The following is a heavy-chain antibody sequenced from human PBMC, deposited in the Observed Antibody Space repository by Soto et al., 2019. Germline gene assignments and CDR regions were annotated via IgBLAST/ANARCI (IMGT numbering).Heavy chain of an antibody. CDR3: ARQGGRNVVVVAAKWFDP. CDR1: GGSISSSSYY. Sequence: SETLSLTCTASGGSISSSSYYWGWIRQPPGKGLEWIGSIYYSGSTYYNPSLKSRVTISVDTSKNQFSLKLSSVTAADTAVYYCARQGGRNVVVVAAKWFDPWGQGTLVTVSS. V-gene: IGHV4-39*01. D-gene: IGHD2-15*01. J-gene: IGHJ5*02. CDR2: IYYSGST.